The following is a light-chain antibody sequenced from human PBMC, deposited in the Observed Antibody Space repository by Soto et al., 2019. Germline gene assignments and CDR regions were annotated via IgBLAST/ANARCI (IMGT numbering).Light chain of an antibody. V-gene: IGKV1-9*01. CDR1: QAMSTY. Sequence: DIQLTQSPSFLSAFVEDTVTITCRASQAMSTYLAWYQQKPGKVPKLMIRSASTLQSGVPPRFSGGGSGTEFTLTITTHQADDSGIYYCQQLNGYQLAFGGGTNVEIK. J-gene: IGKJ4*01. CDR2: SAS. CDR3: QQLNGYQLA.